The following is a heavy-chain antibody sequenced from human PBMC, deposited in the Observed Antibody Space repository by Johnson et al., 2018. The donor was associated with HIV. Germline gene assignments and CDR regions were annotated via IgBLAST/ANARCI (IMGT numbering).Heavy chain of an antibody. J-gene: IGHJ3*02. V-gene: IGHV3-23*04. CDR3: AKDYQNSTSRWYNEAFDI. D-gene: IGHD6-13*01. CDR2: ISGSGGST. CDR1: GFTFSTYA. Sequence: VQLVESGGGLVQPGGSLRLSCAASGFTFSTYAMSWVRQAPGKGLEWVSSISGSGGSTYYADSVRGRFTISRDNSKNTLYLQMNSLRAEDTAVYYCAKDYQNSTSRWYNEAFDIWGQGTMGTVSS.